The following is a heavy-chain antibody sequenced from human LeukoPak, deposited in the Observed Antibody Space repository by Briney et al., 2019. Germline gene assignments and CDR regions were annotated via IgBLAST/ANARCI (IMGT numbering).Heavy chain of an antibody. CDR2: IRRDGSEK. Sequence: GGSLRLSCAASGFTFSTYWMSWVRQAPGKGLEWVANIRRDGSEKFYVDSVKDRFTISRDNAKNSLDLQMDSLRAEDTAIYYCARDDNWNFKFDYWGQGALVIVSS. CDR1: GFTFSTYW. V-gene: IGHV3-7*03. CDR3: ARDDNWNFKFDY. D-gene: IGHD1-7*01. J-gene: IGHJ4*02.